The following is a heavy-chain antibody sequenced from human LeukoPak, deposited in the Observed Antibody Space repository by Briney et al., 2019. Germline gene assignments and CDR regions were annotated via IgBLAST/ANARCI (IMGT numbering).Heavy chain of an antibody. J-gene: IGHJ1*01. V-gene: IGHV3-30-3*01. Sequence: GGFLRLSCAASGFTFSSYAMHWVRQAPGKGLEWVAVISYDGSNKYYADSVKGRFTISRDNSKNTLYLQMNSLRAEDTAVYYCARAFYGDYRYFQHWGQGTLVTVSS. CDR2: ISYDGSNK. D-gene: IGHD4-17*01. CDR1: GFTFSSYA. CDR3: ARAFYGDYRYFQH.